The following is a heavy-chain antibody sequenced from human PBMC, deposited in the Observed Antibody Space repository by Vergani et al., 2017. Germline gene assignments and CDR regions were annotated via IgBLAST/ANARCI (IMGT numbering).Heavy chain of an antibody. Sequence: QVQLQESGPGLVQPSETLSLTCTVSGGSISSYYWSWIRQPPGKGLEWLGYIYSSGSTNYNPSLQSRVTLSVDTSKNQFSLKLSSVTAADTAVYYCAREGSSSALDYWGQGTLVTVSS. CDR3: AREGSSSALDY. CDR1: GGSISSYY. J-gene: IGHJ4*02. CDR2: IYSSGST. V-gene: IGHV4-59*01. D-gene: IGHD6-6*01.